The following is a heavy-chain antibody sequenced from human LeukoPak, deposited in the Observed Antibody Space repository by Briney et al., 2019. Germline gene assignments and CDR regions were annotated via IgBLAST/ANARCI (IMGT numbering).Heavy chain of an antibody. CDR2: ISAYNGNT. CDR3: ATVYYYDSSGYYHFDY. CDR1: GYTFTSYG. D-gene: IGHD3-22*01. J-gene: IGHJ4*02. V-gene: IGHV1-18*01. Sequence: ASVKVSCKASGYTFTSYGISWARQAPGQGLEWMGWISAYNGNTNYAQKLQGRVTMTTDTSTSTAYMELRSLRSDDTAVYYCATVYYYDSSGYYHFDYWGQGTLVTVSS.